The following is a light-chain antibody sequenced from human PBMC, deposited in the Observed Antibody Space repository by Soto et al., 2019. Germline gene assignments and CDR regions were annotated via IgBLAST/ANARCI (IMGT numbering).Light chain of an antibody. Sequence: EIVLTQSPGTLSLSPGERATLSCRASQSVSSSYLAWYQQKPGQAPRLLIYGASSRATGIPDRFSGSGSGPDFTLTISSLQPEDFATYYCQQLNSYPLTFGGGTKVDIK. J-gene: IGKJ4*01. V-gene: IGKV3-20*01. CDR3: QQLNSYPLT. CDR1: QSVSSSY. CDR2: GAS.